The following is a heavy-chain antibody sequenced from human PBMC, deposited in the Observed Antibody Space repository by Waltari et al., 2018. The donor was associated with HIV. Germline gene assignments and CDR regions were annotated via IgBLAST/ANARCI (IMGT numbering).Heavy chain of an antibody. J-gene: IGHJ6*02. CDR1: GLTSSGHT. V-gene: IGHV3-11*01. CDR2: ITGSGNTI. CDR3: ARDRPRGAALFYYGMDV. Sequence: QVHLVDSGGGLVKPGGSLSLSCAAPGLTSSGHTITWVRQAPGKGLEWVSYITGSGNTIYYGDSVKGRFTISRDNAKNSLFLQMNSLRAEDTAVYYCARDRPRGAALFYYGMDVWGQGTTVTVSS. D-gene: IGHD6-13*01.